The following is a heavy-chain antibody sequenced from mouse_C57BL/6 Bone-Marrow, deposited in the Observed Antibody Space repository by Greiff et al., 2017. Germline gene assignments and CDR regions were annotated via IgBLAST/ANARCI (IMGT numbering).Heavy chain of an antibody. V-gene: IGHV14-4*01. CDR3: TTLRY. CDR1: GFNIKDDY. CDR2: IDPENGDT. Sequence: EVKMKKCGASLVMPGASVKLSCTASGFNIKDDYMHWVKQRPEQGLEWIGWIDPENGDTEYASKFQGKATIKADTSSNTAYLHLSSLTSEDTAVYYCTTLRYWGQGTSVTVSS. J-gene: IGHJ4*01.